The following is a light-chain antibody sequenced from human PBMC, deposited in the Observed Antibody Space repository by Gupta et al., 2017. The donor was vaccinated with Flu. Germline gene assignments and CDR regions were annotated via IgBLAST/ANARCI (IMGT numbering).Light chain of an antibody. V-gene: IGLV2-14*03. CDR2: DVS. CDR1: VGDCSS. CDR3: SSYTSSSTTV. J-gene: IGLJ1*01. Sequence: VGDCSSDLCSPDLRVRNIKPVIYDVSNRPSGVSNRFSGSKSGNTASLTISGLQAEDEADYYCSSYTSSSTTVFGTGTKVTVL.